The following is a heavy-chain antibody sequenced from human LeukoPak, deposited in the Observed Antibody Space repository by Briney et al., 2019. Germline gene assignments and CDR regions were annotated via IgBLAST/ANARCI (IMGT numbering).Heavy chain of an antibody. Sequence: ASETLSLTCSVSGGSIISSNYYWRWIRQPPGKGLWWIGSIYKSESGSSYYNPSLKSRVTIFGDTSKNQFFLRLSSVTAADTAVYYCASTFRFLPYRRFDYWGQGTLVTVPS. CDR2: IYKSESGSS. D-gene: IGHD3-3*01. CDR1: GGSIISSNYY. J-gene: IGHJ4*02. V-gene: IGHV4-39*01. CDR3: ASTFRFLPYRRFDY.